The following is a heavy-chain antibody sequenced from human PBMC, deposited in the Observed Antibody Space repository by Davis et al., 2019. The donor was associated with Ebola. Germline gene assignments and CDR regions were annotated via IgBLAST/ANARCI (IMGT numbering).Heavy chain of an antibody. CDR1: GGSFSGYY. CDR3: ARVPIYGWFDP. V-gene: IGHV4-34*01. Sequence: SETLSLTCAVYGGSFSGYYWSWIRQPPGKGLEWIGEINHSGSTNYNPTLKSRVTISVDTSKNQFSLKLSSVTAADTAVYYCARVPIYGWFDPWGQGTLVTVSS. D-gene: IGHD3-3*02. CDR2: INHSGST. J-gene: IGHJ5*02.